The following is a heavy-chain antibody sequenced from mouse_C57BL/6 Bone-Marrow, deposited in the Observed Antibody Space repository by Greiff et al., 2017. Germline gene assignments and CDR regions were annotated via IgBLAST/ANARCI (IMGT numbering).Heavy chain of an antibody. CDR1: GYTFTDYY. CDR2: INPNNGGT. V-gene: IGHV1-26*01. D-gene: IGHD1-1*01. J-gene: IGHJ2*01. Sequence: EVQLQQSGPELVKPGASVKISCKASGYTFTDYYMNWVKQSHGKSLEWIGDINPNNGGTSYNQKFKGKATLTVDKSSSSAYMELRSLTAEDSAVDYCAREGAYYGSFDYWGQGTTLTVSS. CDR3: AREGAYYGSFDY.